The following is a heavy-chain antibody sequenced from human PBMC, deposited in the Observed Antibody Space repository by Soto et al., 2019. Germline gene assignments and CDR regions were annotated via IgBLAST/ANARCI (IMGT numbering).Heavy chain of an antibody. CDR2: IYPGDSDT. J-gene: IGHJ6*02. CDR3: ATTAAAGKYYSGMDV. D-gene: IGHD6-13*01. CDR1: GYSFTSYW. V-gene: IGHV5-51*01. Sequence: GESLKISCKGSGYSFTSYWIGWVRQMPGKGLELMGIIYPGDSDTRYSPSFQGQVTISADKSISTAYLQWSSLKASDTAMYYCATTAAAGKYYSGMDVWGQGTTVTVSS.